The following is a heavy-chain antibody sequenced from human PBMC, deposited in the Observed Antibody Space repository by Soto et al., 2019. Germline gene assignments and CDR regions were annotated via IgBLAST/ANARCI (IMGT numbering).Heavy chain of an antibody. Sequence: EVQLVESGGGLVQPGGSLRLSCAASGFTFSDHYMDWVRQAPGKGLEWVGRIKNKADSYTTAYAASVKGRFTISRDGSKNSLFLQMNSRKTEATAVYYCTVWGSGNDFGAAWGQGILVTVSS. V-gene: IGHV3-72*01. CDR1: GFTFSDHY. D-gene: IGHD3-10*01. CDR3: TVWGSGNDFGAA. J-gene: IGHJ4*02. CDR2: IKNKADSYTT.